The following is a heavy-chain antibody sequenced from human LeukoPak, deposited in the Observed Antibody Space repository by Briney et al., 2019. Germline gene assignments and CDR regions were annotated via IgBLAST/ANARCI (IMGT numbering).Heavy chain of an antibody. CDR1: GFTVSSNY. D-gene: IGHD6-19*01. J-gene: IGHJ5*02. CDR2: INWNGGST. CDR3: ARDPQYAVAGTGWFDP. V-gene: IGHV3-20*04. Sequence: GGSLRLSCAASGFTVSSNYMSWVRQAPGKGLEWVSGINWNGGSTGYADSVKGRFTISRDNAKNSLYLQMNGLRAEDTALYYCARDPQYAVAGTGWFDPWGQGTLVTVSS.